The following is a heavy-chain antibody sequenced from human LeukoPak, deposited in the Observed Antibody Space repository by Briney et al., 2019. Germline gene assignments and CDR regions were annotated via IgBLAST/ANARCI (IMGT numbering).Heavy chain of an antibody. V-gene: IGHV3-33*01. J-gene: IGHJ4*02. CDR2: IWYDGSNK. D-gene: IGHD6-19*01. Sequence: GGSLGLSCAASGFTFNSYGMHWVRQAPGKGLEWVAVIWYDGSNKYYADSVKGRFTISRDNSENTLYLQMDSLRAEDTAVYYCARDPGVRWLVGFDYWGQGTLVTVSS. CDR3: ARDPGVRWLVGFDY. CDR1: GFTFNSYG.